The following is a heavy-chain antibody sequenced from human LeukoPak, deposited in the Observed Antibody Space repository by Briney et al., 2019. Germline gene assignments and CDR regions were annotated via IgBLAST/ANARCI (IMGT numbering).Heavy chain of an antibody. J-gene: IGHJ4*02. CDR1: GGSISSYY. CDR2: ITHSGST. Sequence: SETLSLTCTVSGGSISSYYWSWIRQPPGKGLEWIGEITHSGSTYYNPSLKSRVTISVDTSKNQFSLKLNSVTAADTAVYYCARDLMTWGQGTLVTVSS. CDR3: ARDLMT. V-gene: IGHV4-34*01.